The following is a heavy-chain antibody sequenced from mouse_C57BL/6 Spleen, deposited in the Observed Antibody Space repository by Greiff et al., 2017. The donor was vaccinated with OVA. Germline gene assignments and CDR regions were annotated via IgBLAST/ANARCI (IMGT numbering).Heavy chain of an antibody. D-gene: IGHD1-1*01. CDR1: GFTFSSYG. CDR3: ARQGITTVVAPFDY. Sequence: EVQGVESGGDLVKPGGSLKLSCAASGFTFSSYGMSWVRQTPDKRLEWVATISSGGSYTYYPDSVKGRFTISRDNAKNTLYLQMSSLKSEDTAMYYCARQGITTVVAPFDYWGQGTTLTVSS. CDR2: ISSGGSYT. V-gene: IGHV5-6*01. J-gene: IGHJ2*01.